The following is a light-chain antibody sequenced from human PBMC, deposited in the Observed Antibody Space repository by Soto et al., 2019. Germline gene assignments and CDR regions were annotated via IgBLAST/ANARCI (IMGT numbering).Light chain of an antibody. V-gene: IGKV1-39*01. CDR3: KQRYMTPIT. CDR2: AAS. CDR1: QSISTF. Sequence: DIQMTQSPSSLSASVGDRVTLTCRASQSISTFVNWYQQKPGKAPNLLIYAASGLQSGVPSRFSGSGSGTDFTLTIISLQPEDCATDYSKQRYMTPITFCQGTRLEIK. J-gene: IGKJ5*01.